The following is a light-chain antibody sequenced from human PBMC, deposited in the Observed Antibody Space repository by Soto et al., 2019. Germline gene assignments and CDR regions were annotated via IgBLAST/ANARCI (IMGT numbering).Light chain of an antibody. CDR2: EVS. V-gene: IGKV1D-12*01. CDR1: QGIRNW. Sequence: SQMTQSPASVSASLGDRVTITCRASQGIRNWIAWYQQRPGKAPKILISEVSSLQGGVPSRFSCSGSGTEFTLTISSLQPEDFGTYYCQQANSFPITFGQGTRLEIK. J-gene: IGKJ5*01. CDR3: QQANSFPIT.